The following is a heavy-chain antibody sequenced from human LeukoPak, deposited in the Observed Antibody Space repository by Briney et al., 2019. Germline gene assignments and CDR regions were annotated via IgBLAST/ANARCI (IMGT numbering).Heavy chain of an antibody. J-gene: IGHJ5*02. CDR3: ARGFARLPGSGTYHLSGGWFDP. Sequence: EASVKVSCKASGYTFSKYDINWVRQATGQGLEWMGWMNPHIGHTGQAQKFQGRVTMTWNTSVSTAYMELSSLKSEDTAVYYCARGFARLPGSGTYHLSGGWFDPWGQGTLVTVSS. V-gene: IGHV1-8*01. D-gene: IGHD3-10*01. CDR2: MNPHIGHT. CDR1: GYTFSKYD.